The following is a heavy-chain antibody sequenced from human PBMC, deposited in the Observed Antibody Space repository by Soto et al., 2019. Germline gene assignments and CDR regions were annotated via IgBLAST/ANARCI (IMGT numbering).Heavy chain of an antibody. D-gene: IGHD1-26*01. Sequence: GSLRLSFAASGFTFSSYAMHWVRQAPGKGLEGVAVISYDESNKYYADSVKGRFTISRDNCNNTMYLQMKIRRAEDTVVYYCERDLSGSYAFDYWGQGTLATVSS. CDR3: ERDLSGSYAFDY. CDR1: GFTFSSYA. CDR2: ISYDESNK. V-gene: IGHV3-30-3*01. J-gene: IGHJ4*02.